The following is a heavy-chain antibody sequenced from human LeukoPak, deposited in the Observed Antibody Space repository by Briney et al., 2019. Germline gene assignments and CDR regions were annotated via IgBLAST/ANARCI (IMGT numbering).Heavy chain of an antibody. Sequence: PSETLSLTCAVYGGSFSGYYWSWIRQPPGKGLEWIGEINHSGSTNYNPSLKSRVTISVDTSKNQFSLKLSSVTAADTAVYHCARSVGIVVVPAARSHDYWGQGTLVTVSS. CDR1: GGSFSGYY. CDR2: INHSGST. J-gene: IGHJ4*02. D-gene: IGHD2-2*01. CDR3: ARSVGIVVVPAARSHDY. V-gene: IGHV4-34*01.